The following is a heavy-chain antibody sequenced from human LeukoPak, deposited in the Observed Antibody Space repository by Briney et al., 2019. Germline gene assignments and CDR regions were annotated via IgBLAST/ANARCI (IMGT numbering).Heavy chain of an antibody. J-gene: IGHJ4*02. CDR1: GGTFSSYA. V-gene: IGHV1-69*01. CDR3: ARPRRYFDWLSFDY. Sequence: ASVKVSCKASGGTFSSYAINWVRQAPGQGLEWMGGIIHIFGTANYAQKFQGRVTITADESTSTAYMELSSLRSEDTAVYYCARPRRYFDWLSFDYWGQGTLVTVSS. D-gene: IGHD3-9*01. CDR2: IIHIFGTA.